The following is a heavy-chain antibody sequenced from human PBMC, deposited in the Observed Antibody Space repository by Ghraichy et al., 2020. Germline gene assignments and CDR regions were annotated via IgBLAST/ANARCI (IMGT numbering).Heavy chain of an antibody. CDR3: AGGPGIAVAGAEYYFDY. Sequence: SVKVSCKASGGTFSSYAISWVRQAPGQGLEWMGGIIPIFGTANYAQKFQGRVTITADESTSTAYMELSSLRSEDTAVYYCAGGPGIAVAGAEYYFDYWGQGTLVTVSS. CDR1: GGTFSSYA. J-gene: IGHJ4*02. CDR2: IIPIFGTA. V-gene: IGHV1-69*13. D-gene: IGHD6-19*01.